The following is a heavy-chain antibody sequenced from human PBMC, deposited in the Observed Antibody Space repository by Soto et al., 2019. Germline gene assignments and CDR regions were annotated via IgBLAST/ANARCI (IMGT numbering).Heavy chain of an antibody. V-gene: IGHV1-69*12. CDR1: GGTFSSYA. CDR2: IIPIFGTA. D-gene: IGHD1-26*01. CDR3: ARGGSNGYYYYYGMDV. J-gene: IGHJ6*02. Sequence: QVQLVQSGAEVKKPGSSVKVSCKASGGTFSSYAISWVRQAPGQGLEWMGGIIPIFGTANYAQKFQGRVTITADESTSTAYMELSRLRSEDTAVYYCARGGSNGYYYYYGMDVWGQGTTVTVSS.